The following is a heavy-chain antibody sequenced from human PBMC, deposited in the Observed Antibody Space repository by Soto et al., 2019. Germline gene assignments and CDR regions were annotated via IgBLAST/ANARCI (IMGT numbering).Heavy chain of an antibody. V-gene: IGHV4-34*01. Sequence: SETLSLTCAVYGGSFSGYYWSWIRQPPEKGLEWIGEINHSGSTNYNPSLKSRVTISVDTSKNKLSLKLSSVTAADTAVYYCEPASTDVVPAAIRRSRMDVWGQANTVTV. J-gene: IGHJ6*02. CDR2: INHSGST. CDR1: GGSFSGYY. D-gene: IGHD2-2*01. CDR3: EPASTDVVPAAIRRSRMDV.